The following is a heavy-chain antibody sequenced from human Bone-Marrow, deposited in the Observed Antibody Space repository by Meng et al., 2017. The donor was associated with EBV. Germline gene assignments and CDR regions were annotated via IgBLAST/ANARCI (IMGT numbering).Heavy chain of an antibody. Sequence: QLQLDQSRSEQNKPGSSGTVSCYASGYTFICSSMLWVRQAPGQRLEWMGWIHVGNGNTKYSQKFQGRVSITRDTSASTAYMELSSLRSEDTAVYYCARSQTVAVVDYWGQGTLVTVSS. CDR3: ARSQTVAVVDY. D-gene: IGHD6-19*01. CDR2: IHVGNGNT. V-gene: IGHV1-3*05. J-gene: IGHJ4*02. CDR1: GYTFICSS.